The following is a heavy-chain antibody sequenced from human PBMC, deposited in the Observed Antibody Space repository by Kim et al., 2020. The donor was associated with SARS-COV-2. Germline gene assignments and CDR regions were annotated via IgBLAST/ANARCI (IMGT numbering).Heavy chain of an antibody. D-gene: IGHD3-16*02. CDR1: GFTFSSYE. J-gene: IGHJ4*02. V-gene: IGHV3-48*03. Sequence: GGSLRLSCAASGFTFSSYEMNWVRQAPGKGLEWVSYISSSGSTIYYADSVKGRFTISRDNARNSLYLQMNSLRAEDTAVYYCASLAYDYVWGSYRDRLDYWGQGTLVTVSS. CDR2: ISSSGSTI. CDR3: ASLAYDYVWGSYRDRLDY.